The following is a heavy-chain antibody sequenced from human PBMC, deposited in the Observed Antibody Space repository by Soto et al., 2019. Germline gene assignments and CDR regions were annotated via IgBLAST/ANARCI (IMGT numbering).Heavy chain of an antibody. V-gene: IGHV1-2*02. J-gene: IGHJ5*02. D-gene: IGHD6-13*01. CDR3: ARGTPAWAAGGHNWFDP. Sequence: QVQVVQSGAEVKKPGASVKVSCKSSGYTFTGYYMHWVRQAPGQGLEWMGWINPNSGGINYAQKFQGRVTMTRDTAISPAYMELNRLTSDDTAVYYCARGTPAWAAGGHNWFDPWGQGTLVTVSS. CDR2: INPNSGGI. CDR1: GYTFTGYY.